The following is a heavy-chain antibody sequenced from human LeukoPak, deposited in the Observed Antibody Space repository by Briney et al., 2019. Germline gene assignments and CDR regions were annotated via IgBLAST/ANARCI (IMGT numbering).Heavy chain of an antibody. CDR3: ARGRYYYDSSGYYQKKYYYYYMDV. CDR2: ISAYNGNT. V-gene: IGHV1-18*03. Sequence: ASVKVSCKASGYTFTSYGISWVRQAPGQGLEWMGWISAYNGNTNYAQKFQGRVTITRDTSASTAYMELSSLRSEDMAVYYCARGRYYYDSSGYYQKKYYYYYMDVWGKGTTVTVSS. J-gene: IGHJ6*03. CDR1: GYTFTSYG. D-gene: IGHD3-22*01.